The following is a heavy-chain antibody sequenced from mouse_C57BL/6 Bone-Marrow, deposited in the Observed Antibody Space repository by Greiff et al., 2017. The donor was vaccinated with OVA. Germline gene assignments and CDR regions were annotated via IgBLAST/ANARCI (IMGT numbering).Heavy chain of an antibody. D-gene: IGHD1-1*01. J-gene: IGHJ2*01. V-gene: IGHV1-82*01. Sequence: QVQLQQSGPELVKPGASVKISCKASGYAFSSSWMNWVKQRPGQGLEWIGRIYPGDGDTKYNGKFKGKATLTADKSPSTAYMQLSSLTSEDSAFYYCARWRDYYGSTLYYFDYWGQGTTLTVSS. CDR2: IYPGDGDT. CDR1: GYAFSSSW. CDR3: ARWRDYYGSTLYYFDY.